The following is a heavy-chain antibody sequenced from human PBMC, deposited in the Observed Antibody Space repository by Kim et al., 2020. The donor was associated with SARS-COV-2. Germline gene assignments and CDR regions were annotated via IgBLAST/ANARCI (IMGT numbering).Heavy chain of an antibody. Sequence: TRYSPTYQGQVTISADKSISTAYLQWSSLKASDTAMYYCARRSGYDRFDYWGQGTLVTVSS. D-gene: IGHD5-12*01. J-gene: IGHJ4*02. CDR2: T. CDR3: ARRSGYDRFDY. V-gene: IGHV5-51*01.